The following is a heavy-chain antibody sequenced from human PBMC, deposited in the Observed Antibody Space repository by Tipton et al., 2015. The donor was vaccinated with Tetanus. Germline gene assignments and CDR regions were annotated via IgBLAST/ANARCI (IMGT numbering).Heavy chain of an antibody. J-gene: IGHJ5*01. CDR2: IFHTGGT. CDR1: GGSINNGAYT. D-gene: IGHD3-10*01. Sequence: TLSLTCTVSGGSINNGAYTWSWIRQSPGKGLEWIGYIFHTGGTYYNPSLKSRVTISVDGPKNQFSLNLKSVTAADTAVYYCARSRGSGVLLWFDSWGQGTLVTVSS. V-gene: IGHV4-30-2*06. CDR3: ARSRGSGVLLWFDS.